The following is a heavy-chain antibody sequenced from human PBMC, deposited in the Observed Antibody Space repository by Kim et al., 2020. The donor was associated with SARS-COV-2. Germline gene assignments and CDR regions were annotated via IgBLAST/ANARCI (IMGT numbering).Heavy chain of an antibody. CDR2: IYHSGRT. J-gene: IGHJ6*02. CDR1: GYSISSGYY. CDR3: ARDRGSSGWSGYYYYGMDV. V-gene: IGHV4-38-2*02. D-gene: IGHD6-19*01. Sequence: SETLSLTCTVSGYSISSGYYWGWIRQPPGKGLEWIGSIYHSGRTYYNPSLKSRVTISVDTSKNQFSRKLSSVTAADTAVYYCARDRGSSGWSGYYYYGMDVWGQGTTVTVSS.